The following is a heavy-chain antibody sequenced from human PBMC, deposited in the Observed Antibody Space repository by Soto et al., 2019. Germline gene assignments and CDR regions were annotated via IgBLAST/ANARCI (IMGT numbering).Heavy chain of an antibody. CDR3: AGCSLIGCDYYYGMDV. J-gene: IGHJ6*02. CDR1: GYTFSDYY. V-gene: IGHV1-2*02. CDR2: INPNSGGT. D-gene: IGHD5-12*01. Sequence: ASVKVSCNASGYTFSDYYLNWVRQAPGQGLEWMGWINPNSGGTDYAQNFQGRVTLTRDTSISTAYMELSRLRSDDTAVYYCAGCSLIGCDYYYGMDVWGQGTTVTVSS.